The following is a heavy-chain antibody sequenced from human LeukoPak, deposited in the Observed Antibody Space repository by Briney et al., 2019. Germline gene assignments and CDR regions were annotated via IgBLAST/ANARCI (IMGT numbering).Heavy chain of an antibody. D-gene: IGHD1-26*01. CDR2: IYSDNT. CDR3: ARKQGWELLSAFDI. Sequence: PGGSLRLSCTVSGFTVSSNSMSWVRQAPGKGLEWVSFIYSDNTHYSDSVKGRFTISRDNAKNSLYLQMNSLRAEDTAVYYCARKQGWELLSAFDIWGQGTMVTVSS. V-gene: IGHV3-53*01. J-gene: IGHJ3*02. CDR1: GFTVSSNS.